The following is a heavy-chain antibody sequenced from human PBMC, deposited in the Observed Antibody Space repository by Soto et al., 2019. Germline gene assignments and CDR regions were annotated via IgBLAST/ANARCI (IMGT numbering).Heavy chain of an antibody. V-gene: IGHV3-74*01. CDR1: GFTFSSYW. CDR2: INSDGSST. D-gene: IGHD3-22*01. CDR3: AGEDYDSSGYYDY. J-gene: IGHJ4*02. Sequence: GGSLRLSCAASGFTFSSYWMHWVRQAPGKGLVWVSRINSDGSSTSYADSVKGRFTISRDNAKNTLYLQMNSLRAEDTAVYYCAGEDYDSSGYYDYWGQGTLVTVSS.